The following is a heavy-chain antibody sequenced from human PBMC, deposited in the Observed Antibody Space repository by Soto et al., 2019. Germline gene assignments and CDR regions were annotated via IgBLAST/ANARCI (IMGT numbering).Heavy chain of an antibody. J-gene: IGHJ4*02. D-gene: IGHD4-4*01. CDR2: ISYDGSNK. V-gene: IGHV3-30*18. CDR1: GFTFSSYG. Sequence: GGSLRLSCAASGFTFSSYGMHWVRQAPGKGLEWVAVISYDGSNKYYADSVKGRFTISRDNSKNTLYLQMNSLRAEDTAVYYCAKDHPVDYSTSYLYYWGQGTPGHRLL. CDR3: AKDHPVDYSTSYLYY.